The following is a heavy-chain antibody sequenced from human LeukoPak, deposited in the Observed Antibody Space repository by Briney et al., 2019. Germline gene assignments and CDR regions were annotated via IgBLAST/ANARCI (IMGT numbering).Heavy chain of an antibody. J-gene: IGHJ4*02. Sequence: GRSLRLSCAASGFTFSSYGMHWVRQAPGKGLEWVAVISYDGSNKYYADSVKGRFTISRDNSKNTLYLQMNGLRAEDTAVYYCAKASTFDYWGQGTLVTVSS. V-gene: IGHV3-30*18. CDR3: AKASTFDY. D-gene: IGHD2-2*01. CDR2: ISYDGSNK. CDR1: GFTFSSYG.